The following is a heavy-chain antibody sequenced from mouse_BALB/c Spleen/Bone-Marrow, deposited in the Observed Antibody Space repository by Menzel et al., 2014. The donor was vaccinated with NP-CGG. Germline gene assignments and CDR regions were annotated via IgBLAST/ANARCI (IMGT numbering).Heavy chain of an antibody. CDR3: ARTGYDYYFDY. D-gene: IGHD2-4*01. V-gene: IGHV1-69*01. J-gene: IGHJ2*01. Sequence: VQLQQSGAELVMPGASVKMSCKASGYTFTDYWMHWVKQRPGQGLEWIGAIDTSDSYTSYNQKFKGKATLTVDESSSTAYMQLSSLTSEDSAVYYCARTGYDYYFDYWGQGTTLTGSS. CDR1: GYTFTDYW. CDR2: IDTSDSYT.